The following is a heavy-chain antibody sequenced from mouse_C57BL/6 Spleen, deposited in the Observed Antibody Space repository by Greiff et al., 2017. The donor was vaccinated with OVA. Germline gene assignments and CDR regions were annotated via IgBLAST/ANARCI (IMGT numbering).Heavy chain of an antibody. CDR3: ASGVLITTPSAY. CDR2: INPNNGGT. Sequence: VQLQQSGPELVKPGASVKISCKASGYTFTDYYMNWVKQSHGKSLEWIGDINPNNGGTSYNQKFKGKATLTVDKSSSTAYMELRSLTSEDSAVYYCASGVLITTPSAYWGQGTLVTVSA. D-gene: IGHD2-4*01. CDR1: GYTFTDYY. J-gene: IGHJ3*01. V-gene: IGHV1-26*01.